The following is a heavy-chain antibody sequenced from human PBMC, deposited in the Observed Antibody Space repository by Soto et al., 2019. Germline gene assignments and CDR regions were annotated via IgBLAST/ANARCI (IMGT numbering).Heavy chain of an antibody. V-gene: IGHV4-59*01. Sequence: QVQLQESGPGLVKPSETLFPTCTVSGVSISNNYWSWIRQPPGKGLEWIGYIYYNGNTNYNPSLKSRVTMSVDTSRNQISLKLTTVTAADTAVYYCTRANWYSEYWGQGTLVTVSS. CDR2: IYYNGNT. CDR1: GVSISNNY. D-gene: IGHD7-27*01. J-gene: IGHJ4*02. CDR3: TRANWYSEY.